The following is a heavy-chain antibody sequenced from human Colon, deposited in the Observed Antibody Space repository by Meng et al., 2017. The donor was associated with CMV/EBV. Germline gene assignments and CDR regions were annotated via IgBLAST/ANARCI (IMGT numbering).Heavy chain of an antibody. CDR1: GFTFSSHV. V-gene: IGHV3-30*02. D-gene: IGHD4-11*01. J-gene: IGHJ4*02. CDR2: IGSDGSVK. Sequence: GGSLRLSCAASGFTFSSHVMHWVRQAPGKGLDWVAFIGSDGSVKRYADSVKGRVTISRDNSKNTLWLQMHSLRPEDTALYYCAREGYSNFDYWGQGTLVTVSS. CDR3: AREGYSNFDY.